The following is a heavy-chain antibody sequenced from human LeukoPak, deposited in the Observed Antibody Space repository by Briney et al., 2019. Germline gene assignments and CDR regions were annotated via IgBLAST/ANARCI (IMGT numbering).Heavy chain of an antibody. D-gene: IGHD3-16*01. V-gene: IGHV4-59*01. CDR2: IYYSGST. Sequence: SETLSLTCTVSGGSISSYYWSWIRQPPGKGLEWIGYIYYSGSTNYNPSLKSRVTISVDTSKNQFSLKLSSVTAADTAVYYCARGVTVWYFGYWGQGTLVTVSS. CDR1: GGSISSYY. J-gene: IGHJ4*02. CDR3: ARGVTVWYFGY.